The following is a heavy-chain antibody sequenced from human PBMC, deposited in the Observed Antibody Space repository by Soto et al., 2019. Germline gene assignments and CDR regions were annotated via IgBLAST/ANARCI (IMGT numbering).Heavy chain of an antibody. CDR1: GGSFSSGGYY. CDR3: ARGTGYYYYGMDV. CDR2: IYYSGST. V-gene: IGHV4-31*03. J-gene: IGHJ6*02. Sequence: QVQLQESGPGLVKPSQTLSLTRTASGGSFSSGGYYWSWIRQHPGKGLEWIGYIYYSGSTYYNPSLKSRVTISVDTSKNQFSLKLSSVTAADTAVYYCARGTGYYYYGMDVWGQGTTVTVSS.